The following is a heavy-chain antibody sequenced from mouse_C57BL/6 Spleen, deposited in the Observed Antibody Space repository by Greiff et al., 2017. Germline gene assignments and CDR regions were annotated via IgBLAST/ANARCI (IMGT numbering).Heavy chain of an antibody. V-gene: IGHV1-42*01. CDR2: INPSTGGT. CDR3: AVGWFAY. J-gene: IGHJ3*01. Sequence: VQLQQSGPELVKPGASVKISCKASGYSFTGYYMNWVKQSPEKSLEWIGEINPSTGGTTYNQKFKAKATLTVDKSSSTAYMQLKSLTSEDSAVYYCAVGWFAYWGQGTLVTVSA. CDR1: GYSFTGYY.